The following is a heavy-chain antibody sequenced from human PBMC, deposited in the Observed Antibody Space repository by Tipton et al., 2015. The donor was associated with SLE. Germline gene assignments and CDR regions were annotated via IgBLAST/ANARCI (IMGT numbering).Heavy chain of an antibody. Sequence: TLSLTCTVSGGSISSSSYYWGWIRQPPGKGLEWIGSIYYSGSTYYNPSLKSRVTISVDTSKNQFSLRLSSVTAADTAVYYCARRGGQFDFDYWGQGTLVTVSS. CDR1: GGSISSSSYY. CDR2: IYYSGST. D-gene: IGHD3-10*01. J-gene: IGHJ4*02. CDR3: ARRGGQFDFDY. V-gene: IGHV4-39*07.